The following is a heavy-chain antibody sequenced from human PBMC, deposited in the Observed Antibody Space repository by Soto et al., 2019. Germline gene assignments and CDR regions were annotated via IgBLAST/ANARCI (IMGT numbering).Heavy chain of an antibody. CDR2: ISGSGDST. D-gene: IGHD4-17*01. CDR3: AKFYCGGYSYYYYGMDV. J-gene: IGHJ6*02. Sequence: EVQVLESGGGLVQPGGSLRLSCAASGFTFSSYAMSWVRQAPGKGLEWVSAISGSGDSTRYADSVQGRFTISRDTSKHTLYLQMNSLRAEDTAVYYCAKFYCGGYSYYYYGMDVCGQGTTVTVSS. CDR1: GFTFSSYA. V-gene: IGHV3-23*01.